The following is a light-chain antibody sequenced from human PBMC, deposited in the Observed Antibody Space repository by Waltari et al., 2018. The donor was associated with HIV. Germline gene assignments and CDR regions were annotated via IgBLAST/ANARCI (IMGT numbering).Light chain of an antibody. Sequence: SMLVLPHALSVSLATALTIPCSCSGSDLAAKYVHWYQHSPGQAPVIVIYEDGGRASGVPDRISGSNDRTTNSASLAIAGLSTEDEADYYWQSDNSETQFFGGGTKLTVL. J-gene: IGLJ2*01. CDR2: EDG. CDR1: GSDLAAKY. V-gene: IGLV6-57*04. CDR3: QSDNSETQF.